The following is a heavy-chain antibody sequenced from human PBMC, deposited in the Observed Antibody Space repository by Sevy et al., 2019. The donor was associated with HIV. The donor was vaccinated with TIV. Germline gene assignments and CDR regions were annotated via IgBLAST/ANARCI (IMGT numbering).Heavy chain of an antibody. J-gene: IGHJ4*02. CDR1: GSTLSRLS. Sequence: ASVKVSCKVSGSTLSRLSMHWVRQVPGKGREWMASFDPEDGETFYARKFQGRVTMTEDTSTDTAYMELSSLRSEDTAVYFCATTKDYYESYGSPFDYWGQGTLVTVSS. CDR2: FDPEDGET. D-gene: IGHD3-22*01. CDR3: ATTKDYYESYGSPFDY. V-gene: IGHV1-24*01.